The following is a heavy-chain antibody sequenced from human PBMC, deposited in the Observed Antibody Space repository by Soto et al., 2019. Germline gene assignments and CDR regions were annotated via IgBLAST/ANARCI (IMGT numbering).Heavy chain of an antibody. CDR1: GYSISRSNW. CDR3: ARREIEGPIDC. J-gene: IGHJ4*02. V-gene: IGHV4-28*01. Sequence: QVQLQESGPGLVKPSDTLSLTCAVSGYSISRSNWWGWIRQPPGKGLEWIGYIYYSGTTYYNPSLKSRVTMSVDTSKNQFSLKLTSVTAVDTALYYCARREIEGPIDCWGQGTLVTVSS. D-gene: IGHD1-26*01. CDR2: IYYSGTT.